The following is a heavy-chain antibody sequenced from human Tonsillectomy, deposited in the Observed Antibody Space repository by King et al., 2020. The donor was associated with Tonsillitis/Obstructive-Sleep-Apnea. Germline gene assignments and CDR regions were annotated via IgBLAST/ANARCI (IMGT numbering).Heavy chain of an antibody. J-gene: IGHJ4*02. Sequence: VQLQESGPGLVKPSETLSLTCTVSGGSISSYYWSWIRQPPGKGLEWIGYIYYSGSTNYNPSLKSRVTISVDTSKNQFSLKLSSVTAADTAVYYCASSAVDYGGNFHFDYWGQGTLVTVSS. CDR1: GGSISSYY. CDR2: IYYSGST. CDR3: ASSAVDYGGNFHFDY. V-gene: IGHV4-59*08. D-gene: IGHD4-23*01.